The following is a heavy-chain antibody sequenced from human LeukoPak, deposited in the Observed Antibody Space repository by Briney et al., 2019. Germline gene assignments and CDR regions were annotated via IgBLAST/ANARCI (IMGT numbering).Heavy chain of an antibody. CDR1: GGSISSYY. J-gene: IGHJ5*02. Sequence: SETLSLTCAVPGGSISSYYWSWIRQPPGKGLEWIGYIYYSGSTNYNPSLKSRVTISVDTSKNQFSLKLSSVTAADTAVYYCARAGVAVAGGGWFDPWGQGTLVTVSS. CDR2: IYYSGST. D-gene: IGHD6-19*01. V-gene: IGHV4-59*01. CDR3: ARAGVAVAGGGWFDP.